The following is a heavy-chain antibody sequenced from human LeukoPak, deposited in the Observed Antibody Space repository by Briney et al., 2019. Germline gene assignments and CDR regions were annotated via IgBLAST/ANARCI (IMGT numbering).Heavy chain of an antibody. CDR2: MNPNSGNT. V-gene: IGHV1-8*01. CDR1: GYTFTSYD. Sequence: AASVKVSCKASGYTFTSYDINWVRQATGQGLEWMGWMNPNSGNTGYAQKFQGRVTMTRNTSISTAYMELSSLRSEDTAVYYCARVAYGSGSYYTHWGQGTLVTVSS. D-gene: IGHD3-10*01. CDR3: ARVAYGSGSYYTH. J-gene: IGHJ4*02.